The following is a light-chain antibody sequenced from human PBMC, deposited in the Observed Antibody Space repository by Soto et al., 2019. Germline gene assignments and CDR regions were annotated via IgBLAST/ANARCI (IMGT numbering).Light chain of an antibody. CDR2: GNS. J-gene: IGLJ2*01. CDR3: QSYDSSLSGVV. CDR1: SSNIGAGYD. Sequence: ELTQPPSVSGAPGQRVTISCTGSSSNIGAGYDVHWYQQLPGTAPKLLIYGNSNRPSGVPDRFSGSKSGTSASLAITGLQAEDEADYYCQSYDSSLSGVVFGGGTKLTVL. V-gene: IGLV1-40*01.